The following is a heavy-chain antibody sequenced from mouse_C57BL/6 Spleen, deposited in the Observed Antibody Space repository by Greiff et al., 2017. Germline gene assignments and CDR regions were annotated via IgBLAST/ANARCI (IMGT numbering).Heavy chain of an antibody. Sequence: VQLQQPGAELVRPGTSVKLSCKASGYTFTSYWMHWVKQRPGQGLEWIGVIDPSDSYTNYNQKFKGKATLTVDTSSSTAYMQLSSLTSEDPAVXSCARDGTTLLRCSRSGLAYWGQGTLVTVSA. D-gene: IGHD1-1*01. CDR3: ARDGTTLLRCSRSGLAY. J-gene: IGHJ3*01. V-gene: IGHV1-59*01. CDR2: IDPSDSYT. CDR1: GYTFTSYW.